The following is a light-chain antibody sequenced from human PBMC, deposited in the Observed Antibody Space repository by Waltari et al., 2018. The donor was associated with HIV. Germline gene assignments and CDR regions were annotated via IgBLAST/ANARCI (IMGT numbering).Light chain of an antibody. CDR3: SSYTSTDIHMT. CDR2: DVT. V-gene: IGLV2-14*03. Sequence: QSALTQPASVSGSPGQSITISCTGTSNDIGGYNYVSWYQQHPGKAPKLMIYDVTNRPSGVSIRFSGSKSGNTASLTISGLQAEDEADYYCSSYTSTDIHMTFGGGTKLTVL. J-gene: IGLJ2*01. CDR1: SNDIGGYNY.